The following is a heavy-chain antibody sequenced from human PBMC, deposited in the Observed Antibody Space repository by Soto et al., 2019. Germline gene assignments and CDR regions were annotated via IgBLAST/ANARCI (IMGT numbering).Heavy chain of an antibody. CDR2: ISSSSSYI. J-gene: IGHJ3*02. CDR3: ARGRIMITFGGVIVIPHDAFDI. CDR1: GFTFSSYS. Sequence: GGSLRLSCAASGFTFSSYSMNWVRQAPGKGLEWVSSISSSSSYIYYADSVKGRFTISRDNAKNSLYLQMNSLRAEDTAVYYCARGRIMITFGGVIVIPHDAFDIWGQGTMVTVSS. V-gene: IGHV3-21*01. D-gene: IGHD3-16*02.